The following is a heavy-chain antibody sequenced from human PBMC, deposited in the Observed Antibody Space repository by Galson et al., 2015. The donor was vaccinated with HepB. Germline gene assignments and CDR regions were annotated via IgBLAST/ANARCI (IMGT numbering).Heavy chain of an antibody. CDR2: IDPSDSYT. V-gene: IGHV5-10-1*01. CDR1: GYSFTSYW. CDR3: ARSNWGDYGDYAEGYYYYGMDV. Sequence: QSGAEVKKPGESLRISCKGSGYSFTSYWISWVRQMPGKGLEWMGRIDPSDSYTNYSPSFQGHVTISADKSISAAYLQWSSLKASDTAMYYCARSNWGDYGDYAEGYYYYGMDVWGQGTTVTVSS. D-gene: IGHD4-17*01. J-gene: IGHJ6*02.